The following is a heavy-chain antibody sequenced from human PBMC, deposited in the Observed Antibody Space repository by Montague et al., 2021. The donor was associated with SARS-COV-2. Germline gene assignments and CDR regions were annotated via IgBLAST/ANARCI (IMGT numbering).Heavy chain of an antibody. CDR1: GGSVSSSPYY. D-gene: IGHD3-10*01. CDR3: ASSYYYGSGTYFYNYYMDV. CDR2: MSYRGRT. V-gene: IGHV4-39*01. J-gene: IGHJ6*03. Sequence: SETLSLTCTVSGGSVSSSPYYWGWIRQPPGRGLEWVGSMSYRGRTYFSPSLKSRLTISVDSSENQCSLRLSSVTAADTAVYYCASSYYYGSGTYFYNYYMDVWGKGTTVTVSS.